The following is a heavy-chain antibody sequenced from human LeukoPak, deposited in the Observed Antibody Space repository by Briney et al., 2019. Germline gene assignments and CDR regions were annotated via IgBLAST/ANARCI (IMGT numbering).Heavy chain of an antibody. V-gene: IGHV3-66*01. CDR3: ARDRRYYDYVWGSYRSFDY. J-gene: IGHJ4*02. CDR1: GFTVSSNY. D-gene: IGHD3-16*02. Sequence: GGSLRLSCAASGFTVSSNYMSWVRQAPGKGLEWVSVVYSGGGTYYADSVKGRFTISRDNSKNTLYLQMNSLRAEDTAVYYCARDRRYYDYVWGSYRSFDYWGQGTLVTASS. CDR2: VYSGGGT.